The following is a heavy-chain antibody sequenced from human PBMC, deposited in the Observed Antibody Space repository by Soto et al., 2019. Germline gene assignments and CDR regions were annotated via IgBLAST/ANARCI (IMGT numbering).Heavy chain of an antibody. CDR1: GVSIGSHDW. D-gene: IGHD5-18*01. Sequence: QVQLQESGPGLVKPSGTLSLTCAVSGVSIGSHDWWTWVRQPPGKGLEWIGESHQSGDTNYNSSLGRRVTISLDKSRNHFSLQLSSVTVADTAVYYCATRDTGRVYWGQGTLVTVSS. J-gene: IGHJ4*02. CDR3: ATRDTGRVY. V-gene: IGHV4-4*02. CDR2: SHQSGDT.